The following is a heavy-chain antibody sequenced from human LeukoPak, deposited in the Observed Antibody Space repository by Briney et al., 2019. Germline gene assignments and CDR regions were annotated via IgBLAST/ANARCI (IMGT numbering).Heavy chain of an antibody. CDR3: ARGEPVDY. D-gene: IGHD1-14*01. CDR1: GDSISTYY. CDR2: SYYSGIT. J-gene: IGHJ4*02. Sequence: SETLSLTCTVSGDSISTYYWSWIRQSPAKGLEWIGYSYYSGITSYNPSLKSRVTMSVDESKNQLSLKVNSVTAADTAVYYCARGEPVDYWGQGTLVTVSS. V-gene: IGHV4-59*01.